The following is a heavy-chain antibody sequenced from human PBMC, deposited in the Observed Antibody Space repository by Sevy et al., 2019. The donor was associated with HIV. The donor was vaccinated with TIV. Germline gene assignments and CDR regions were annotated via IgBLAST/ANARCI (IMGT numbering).Heavy chain of an antibody. J-gene: IGHJ6*02. Sequence: GESLKISCKGSGYSFTTYWIGWVRQMPGKGLEWMGIIFPGDSDTRYSPSCQGQVTISADNSISTAYLQWSSLKASDTAMCYCARARGIPHYYYGMDVWGQGTTVTVSS. V-gene: IGHV5-51*01. CDR1: GYSFTTYW. D-gene: IGHD1-26*01. CDR2: IFPGDSDT. CDR3: ARARGIPHYYYGMDV.